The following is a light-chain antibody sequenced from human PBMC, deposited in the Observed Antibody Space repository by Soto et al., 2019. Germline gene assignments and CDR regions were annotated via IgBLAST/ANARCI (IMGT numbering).Light chain of an antibody. J-gene: IGKJ1*01. V-gene: IGKV2-28*01. CDR2: LGY. Sequence: DIVMTQSPLSLPVTPGEPASISCRSSQSLLHRNGYNYLDWYLQKPGQSPQLLIYLGYNRASGVPDRFSGSGSGTDFTLKIRRVEAEDVGIYYCMQALQTPPWTFGQGTKVEIK. CDR3: MQALQTPPWT. CDR1: QSLLHRNGYNY.